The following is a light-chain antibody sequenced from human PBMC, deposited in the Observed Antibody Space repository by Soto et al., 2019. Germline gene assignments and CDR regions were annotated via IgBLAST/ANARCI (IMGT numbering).Light chain of an antibody. CDR2: EVN. Sequence: QSALTQPASLSGSPGQSITISCTGTSSDIGAYDYVSWFQQHPGKAPKLMISEVNNRPSGVSNRFSGSKSGNTASLTISGLQAEDEADYYCSSYINTNTLVFGGGTKLTVL. J-gene: IGLJ2*01. V-gene: IGLV2-14*01. CDR1: SSDIGAYDY. CDR3: SSYINTNTLV.